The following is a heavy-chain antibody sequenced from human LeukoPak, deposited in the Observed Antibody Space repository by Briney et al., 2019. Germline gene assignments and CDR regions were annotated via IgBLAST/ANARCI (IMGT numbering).Heavy chain of an antibody. CDR2: INPNSGGT. CDR3: ASWITFGGVIVDDWFDP. V-gene: IGHV1-2*06. CDR1: GYTFTGYY. Sequence: ASVKVSCKASGYTFTGYYMHWVRQAPGQGLEWMRRINPNSGGTNYAQKFQGRVTMTRDTSISTAYMELSRLRSDDTAVYYCASWITFGGVIVDDWFDPWGQGTLVTVSS. J-gene: IGHJ5*02. D-gene: IGHD3-16*02.